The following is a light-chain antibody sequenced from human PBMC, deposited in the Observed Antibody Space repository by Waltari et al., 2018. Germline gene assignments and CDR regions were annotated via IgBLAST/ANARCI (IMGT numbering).Light chain of an antibody. CDR2: KDS. V-gene: IGLV3-25*03. CDR3: QSADSSGSVV. CDR1: ALSKQY. J-gene: IGLJ2*01. Sequence: SFELTQPPSLSVSHGQTARITCPGAALSKQYAHWHQQRPGLAPVLVIYKDSERPSGIPERFSGSSSGTTVTLTISGVQAEDEADYYCQSADSSGSVVFGGGTKLTVL.